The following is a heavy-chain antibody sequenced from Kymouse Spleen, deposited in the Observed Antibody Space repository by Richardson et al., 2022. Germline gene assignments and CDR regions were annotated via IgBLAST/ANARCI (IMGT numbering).Heavy chain of an antibody. V-gene: IGHV4-34*01. CDR1: GGSFSGYY. Sequence: QVQLQQWGAGLLKPSETLSLTCAVYGGSFSGYYWSWIRQPPGKGLEWIGEINHSGSTNYNPSLKSRVTISVDTSKNQFSLKLSSVTAADTAVYYCASSITMVRGVMGYWGQGTLVTVSS. CDR2: INHSGST. J-gene: IGHJ4*02. CDR3: ASSITMVRGVMGY. D-gene: IGHD3-10*01.